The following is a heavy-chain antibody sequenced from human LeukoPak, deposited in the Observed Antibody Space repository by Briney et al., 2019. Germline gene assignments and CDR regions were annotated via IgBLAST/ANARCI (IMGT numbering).Heavy chain of an antibody. CDR2: INPKSGDT. J-gene: IGHJ4*02. Sequence: ASVKVSCKASGYTFTHYYMHWVRQAPGQGLEWMGWINPKSGDTNYAQKFQGRVTMTRDTSISTAYMELSRLSSDETAVYYCARDYYGSGSFSGHWGQGTLVTVSS. D-gene: IGHD3-10*01. V-gene: IGHV1-2*02. CDR1: GYTFTHYY. CDR3: ARDYYGSGSFSGH.